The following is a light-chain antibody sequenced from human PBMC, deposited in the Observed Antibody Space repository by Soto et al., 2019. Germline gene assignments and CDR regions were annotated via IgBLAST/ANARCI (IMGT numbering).Light chain of an antibody. J-gene: IGKJ1*01. CDR1: QSIRRR. Sequence: DIQMAQSPSTLSASVGGIVTSTCRAIQSIRRRLAWYQQKPGKAPNLLIYDASSLESGVPSRFSGGGSGTEFTLTISSLQPEVFATYYCQQYNTYPWTFGQGTKVELK. CDR3: QQYNTYPWT. CDR2: DAS. V-gene: IGKV1-5*01.